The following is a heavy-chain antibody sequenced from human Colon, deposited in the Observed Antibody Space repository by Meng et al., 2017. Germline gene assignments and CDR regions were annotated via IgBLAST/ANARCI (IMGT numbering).Heavy chain of an antibody. Sequence: QAHLQDPGPGLAKPVETLAPTRPFSGGSMSGYYCNWIRQPAGKGLEWIGHIYSSGRTNYNPSLKSRVTISVDSSKNQFSLNLPSVTAADTAVYFCARVQRFCTGGICSNWFDPWGQGTLVTVSS. CDR2: IYSSGRT. D-gene: IGHD2-15*01. CDR1: GGSMSGYY. J-gene: IGHJ5*02. CDR3: ARVQRFCTGGICSNWFDP. V-gene: IGHV4-4*07.